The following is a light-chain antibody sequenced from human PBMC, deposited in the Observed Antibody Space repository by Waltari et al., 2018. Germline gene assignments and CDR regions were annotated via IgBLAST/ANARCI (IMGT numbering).Light chain of an antibody. CDR2: LVS. V-gene: IGKV2-28*01. J-gene: IGKJ1*01. CDR3: MQARQTPCT. CDR1: QSLLHGSGNTF. Sequence: DLVMTQSPLSLSVTPGEPASISCRPSQSLLHGSGNTFLDWYLQKPGQSPQLLIYLVSNRASGVADRFSGSGSGTDFTLKISRVEAEDVGVYFCMQARQTPCTFGQGTKVEIK.